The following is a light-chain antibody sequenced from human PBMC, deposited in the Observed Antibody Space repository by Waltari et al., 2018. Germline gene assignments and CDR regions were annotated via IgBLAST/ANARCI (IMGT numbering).Light chain of an antibody. J-gene: IGKJ1*01. Sequence: IVMTRYPDSLAVSLGEQATINCKSSQSVLYSSNNKNYLAWYQQQPGQPPRLLIYWASTRESWVPDRFSGSGSGTDFTLTISSLQAEDVALYYCQQYYSTPQAFGQGTKVEI. V-gene: IGKV4-1*01. CDR1: QSVLYSSNNKNY. CDR2: WAS. CDR3: QQYYSTPQA.